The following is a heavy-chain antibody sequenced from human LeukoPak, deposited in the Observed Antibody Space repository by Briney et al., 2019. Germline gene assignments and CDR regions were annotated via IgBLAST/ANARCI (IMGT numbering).Heavy chain of an antibody. J-gene: IGHJ4*02. Sequence: SETLSLTCTVSGGSVSSGGYSWSWIRQPPGEGLEWIGYIYYSENTNYNPSLKSRVTISVDTSKNQFSLKLSSVTAADTAVYYCAREVAAVAGTDYWGQGTLVTVSS. CDR2: IYYSENT. CDR1: GGSVSSGGYS. D-gene: IGHD6-19*01. V-gene: IGHV4-61*08. CDR3: AREVAAVAGTDY.